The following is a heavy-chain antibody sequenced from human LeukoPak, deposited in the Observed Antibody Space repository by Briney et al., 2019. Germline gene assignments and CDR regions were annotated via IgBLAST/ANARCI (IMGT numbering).Heavy chain of an antibody. V-gene: IGHV4-59*01. CDR2: IYYSGST. D-gene: IGHD3-22*01. J-gene: IGHJ4*02. CDR3: ARASGLPFTMTLDY. Sequence: SETLSLTCTVSGGSISSYYWSWIRQPPGKGLEWIGYIYYSGSTNYNPSLKSRVTISVDTSKNQFSLKLSSVTAADTAVYYCARASGLPFTMTLDYWGQGTLVTVSS. CDR1: GGSISSYY.